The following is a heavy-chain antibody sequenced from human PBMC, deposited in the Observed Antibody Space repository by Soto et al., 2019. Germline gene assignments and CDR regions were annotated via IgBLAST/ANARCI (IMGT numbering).Heavy chain of an antibody. CDR1: GGSISSSSYY. J-gene: IGHJ4*02. V-gene: IGHV4-39*01. CDR3: ARHWDWGSLGY. Sequence: SETLSLTCTVSGGSISSSSYYWGWIRQPPGKGLEWIGSIYYSGSTYYKPSLKSRVAKSVDTSKKQISMKLTSVTAADTAVYYCARHWDWGSLGYWGQGTLVTVSS. D-gene: IGHD3-16*01. CDR2: IYYSGST.